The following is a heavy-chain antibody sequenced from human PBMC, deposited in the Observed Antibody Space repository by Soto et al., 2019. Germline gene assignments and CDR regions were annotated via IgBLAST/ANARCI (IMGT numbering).Heavy chain of an antibody. CDR1: GGSISDYQ. CDR2: IYYSGRT. CDR3: ARMRGLGEISPYLDY. J-gene: IGHJ4*01. V-gene: IGHV4-59*01. Sequence: QVQLQESGPGLVKPSETLSLTCSISGGSISDYQWNWIRQPPGKGLEWIGYIYYSGRTNYNPSLKSRLTISLNTSTRQFSLRLRSVTAADTAVYYCARMRGLGEISPYLDYWGHGGLVTVSS. D-gene: IGHD3-16*01.